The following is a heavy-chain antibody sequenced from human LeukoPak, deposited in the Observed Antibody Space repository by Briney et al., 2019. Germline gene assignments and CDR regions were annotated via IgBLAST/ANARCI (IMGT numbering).Heavy chain of an antibody. CDR1: GYTFTGYD. CDR2: INPNSGGT. Sequence: GASVKVSCKASGYTFTGYDMHWVRQAPGQGLEWMGWINPNSGGTNYAQKFQGRVTMTRDTSISTAYMELSRLRSDDTAVYYCARVRDLNYYGSGSYYRPDEYYYYYYGMDVWGQGTTVTVSS. CDR3: ARVRDLNYYGSGSYYRPDEYYYYYYGMDV. V-gene: IGHV1-2*02. D-gene: IGHD3-10*01. J-gene: IGHJ6*02.